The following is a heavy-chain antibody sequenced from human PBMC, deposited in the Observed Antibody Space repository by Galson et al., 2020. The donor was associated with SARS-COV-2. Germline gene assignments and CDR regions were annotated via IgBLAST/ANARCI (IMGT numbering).Heavy chain of an antibody. CDR1: GFTFDDYG. CDR3: AREGSSSSGYYMDV. V-gene: IGHV3-20*04. J-gene: IGHJ6*03. D-gene: IGHD6-6*01. Sequence: GESLKISCAASGFTFDDYGMSWVRQAPGKGLEWVSGINWNGGSTGYADSVKGRFTISRDNAKNSLYLQMNSLRAEDTALYYCAREGSSSSGYYMDVWGKGTTVTVSS. CDR2: INWNGGST.